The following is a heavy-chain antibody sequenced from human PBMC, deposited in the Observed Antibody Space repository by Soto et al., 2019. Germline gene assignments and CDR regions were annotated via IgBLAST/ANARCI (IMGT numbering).Heavy chain of an antibody. CDR3: ARDRKMVRGVIIAYDYYYGMDV. D-gene: IGHD3-10*01. V-gene: IGHV4-39*07. CDR2: IYYSGST. J-gene: IGHJ6*02. Sequence: SETLSLTCTVSGGSISSSSYYWGWIRQPPGKGLEWIGSIYYSGSTYYNPSLKSRVTISVDTSKNQFSLKLSSVTAADTAVYYCARDRKMVRGVIIAYDYYYGMDVWGQGTTVTVSS. CDR1: GGSISSSSYY.